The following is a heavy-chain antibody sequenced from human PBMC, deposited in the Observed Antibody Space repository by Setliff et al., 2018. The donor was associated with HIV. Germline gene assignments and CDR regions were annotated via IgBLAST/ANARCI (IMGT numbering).Heavy chain of an antibody. CDR2: ISHSGGT. CDR1: GGSISRGGYY. CDR3: ARDGLRGYSYGIGWHIEV. Sequence: KTSETLSLTCTVSGGSISRGGYYWNWIRQLPGQGLEWMGYISHSGGTYYNPSLEGRVSLSVGTSKNQFSLHLSSVTAADTAVYFCARDGLRGYSYGIGWHIEVWGRGTLVTVSS. D-gene: IGHD5-18*01. V-gene: IGHV4-31*03. J-gene: IGHJ2*01.